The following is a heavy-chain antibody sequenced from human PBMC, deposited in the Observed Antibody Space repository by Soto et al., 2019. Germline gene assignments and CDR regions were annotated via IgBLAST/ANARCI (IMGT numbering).Heavy chain of an antibody. CDR2: IIPIFGTA. V-gene: IGHV1-69*13. CDR3: ARSRNSSGYYYFDYGVGV. CDR1: GGTFSSYA. Sequence: SVKVSCKASGGTFSSYAISWVRQAPGQGLEWMGGIIPIFGTANYAQKFQGRVTITADESTSTAYMELSSLRSEDTAVYYCARSRNSSGYYYFDYGVGVWGQGSTVTV. D-gene: IGHD3-22*01. J-gene: IGHJ6*02.